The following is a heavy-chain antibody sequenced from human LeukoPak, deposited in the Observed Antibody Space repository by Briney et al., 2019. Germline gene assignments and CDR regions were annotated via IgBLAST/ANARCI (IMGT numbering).Heavy chain of an antibody. D-gene: IGHD2-2*01. CDR3: ARLDCSSTSCFLHY. J-gene: IGHJ4*02. CDR2: INHSGST. V-gene: IGHV4-34*01. Sequence: TPSETLSLTCAVYGGSFSGYYWSWIRQPPGKGLEWIGEINHSGSTNYNPSLKSRVTISVDTSKNQFSLKLSSVTAADTAVYYCARLDCSSTSCFLHYWGQGTLVTASP. CDR1: GGSFSGYY.